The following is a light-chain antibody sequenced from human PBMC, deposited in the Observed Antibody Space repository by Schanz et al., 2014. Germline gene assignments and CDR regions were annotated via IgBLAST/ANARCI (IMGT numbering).Light chain of an antibody. Sequence: EIVMTQSPATLSVSPGERATLSCRASQSVSSNLAWYQQKPGQAPRLLIYGASSRATGIPARFSGGGSGTEFTLTISRLESEDFAVYYCQQYGNSPRTFGQGTRVEIK. V-gene: IGKV3D-15*02. CDR3: QQYGNSPRT. CDR2: GAS. CDR1: QSVSSN. J-gene: IGKJ1*01.